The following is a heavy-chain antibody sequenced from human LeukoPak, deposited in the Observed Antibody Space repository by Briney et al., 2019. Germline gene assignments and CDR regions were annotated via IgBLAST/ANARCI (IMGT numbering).Heavy chain of an antibody. CDR1: GGTFSSYD. J-gene: IGHJ4*02. CDR2: MNPNSGNT. D-gene: IGHD4-17*01. Sequence: ASVKVSCKASGGTFSSYDINWVRQATGQGLEWMGWMNPNSGNTGYAQKFQGRVTITRNTSISTAYMELSSLRSEDTAVYYCARVGGYGDYARGYFDYWGKGTLVPVSS. CDR3: ARVGGYGDYARGYFDY. V-gene: IGHV1-8*03.